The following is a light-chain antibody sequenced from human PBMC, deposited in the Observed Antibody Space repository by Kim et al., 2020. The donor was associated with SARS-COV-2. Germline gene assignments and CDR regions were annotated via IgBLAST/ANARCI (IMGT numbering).Light chain of an antibody. V-gene: IGLV2-18*02. Sequence: FNRGSWYQQPPGTAPKLLLYEVDNRPSGVPGRFSGSKAGNTASLTISGLQAEDEGDYYCSSYTTDKIYVFGTGTKVTVL. CDR2: EVD. CDR3: SSYTTDKIYV. J-gene: IGLJ1*01. CDR1: FNR.